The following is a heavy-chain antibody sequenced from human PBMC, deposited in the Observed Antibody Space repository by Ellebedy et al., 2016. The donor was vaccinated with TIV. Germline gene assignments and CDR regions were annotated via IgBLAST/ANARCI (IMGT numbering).Heavy chain of an antibody. CDR3: ATREWQDPMDV. V-gene: IGHV1-3*04. CDR2: INTGNGNT. D-gene: IGHD3-3*01. CDR1: GHLFTTYG. Sequence: ASVKVSCXASGHLFTTYGIHWVRQAPGQSLEWMGWINTGNGNTKYSQKLQGRVTITRDTSASIAYMELSSLMSEDTAVYYCATREWQDPMDVWGQGTTVTVSS. J-gene: IGHJ6*02.